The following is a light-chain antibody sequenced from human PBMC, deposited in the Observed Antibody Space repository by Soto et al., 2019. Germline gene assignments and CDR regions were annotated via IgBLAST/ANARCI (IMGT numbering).Light chain of an antibody. CDR3: QQYNSYSPT. CDR2: KAS. Sequence: DIQMTQSPSTLSASVGDRVTITCRASQSISVWLAWYQQKAGKAPNLLIYKASRLESGVSARFSGSGSETEFTLTISGLQPGDYATYYCQQYNSYSPTFGQGTKVEVK. CDR1: QSISVW. V-gene: IGKV1-5*03. J-gene: IGKJ1*01.